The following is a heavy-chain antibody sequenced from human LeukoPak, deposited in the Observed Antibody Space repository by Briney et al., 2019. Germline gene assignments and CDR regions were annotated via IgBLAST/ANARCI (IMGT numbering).Heavy chain of an antibody. Sequence: NTSETLSLTCTVSRGSVSSSTYYWSWVRQPPGKGLEWIASIYYTGSTYYNPSLKSRVTISLDMSKNEFFLTMTSVTAADTAVYFCTAEKNGSPHYWGQGTLVTVSS. CDR3: TAEKNGSPHY. V-gene: IGHV4-39*07. CDR2: IYYTGST. J-gene: IGHJ4*02. CDR1: RGSVSSSTYY. D-gene: IGHD2-8*01.